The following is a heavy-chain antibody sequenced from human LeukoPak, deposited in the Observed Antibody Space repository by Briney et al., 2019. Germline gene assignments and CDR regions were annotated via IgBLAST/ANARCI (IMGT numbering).Heavy chain of an antibody. CDR3: ARDKGYNFYMDV. Sequence: SETLPPTCTVSGGSISSYYWSWIRQPAGQGLEWIGRIYTSGITNYNPSLKSRVTMSVDTSKNQFSLKLSSVTAADTAVYYCARDKGYNFYMDVWGKGPPVTVSS. J-gene: IGHJ6*03. V-gene: IGHV4-4*07. CDR1: GGSISSYY. CDR2: IYTSGIT.